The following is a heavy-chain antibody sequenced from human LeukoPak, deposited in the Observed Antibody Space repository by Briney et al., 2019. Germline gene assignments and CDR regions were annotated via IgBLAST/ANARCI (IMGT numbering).Heavy chain of an antibody. CDR2: INPSGDST. CDR3: ARDISYCGGDCYGS. V-gene: IGHV1-46*01. D-gene: IGHD2-21*01. CDR1: GYTFTSYS. J-gene: IGHJ4*02. Sequence: GASVKVSCKASGYTFTSYSMQWVRQAPGQGLEWMGIINPSGDSTSYTQKLQGRLTMTRDTSTNTVYMELSSLRSEDTAVYYCARDISYCGGDCYGSWGQGTLVTVSS.